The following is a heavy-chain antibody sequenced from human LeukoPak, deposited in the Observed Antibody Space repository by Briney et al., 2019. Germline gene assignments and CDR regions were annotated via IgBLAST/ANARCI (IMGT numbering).Heavy chain of an antibody. CDR3: ARGPPNWGYDY. Sequence: ASVKVSCKASGYTFTSYDFNWVRQATGQRPEWMGWMSPNSGDTGYAQKFQDRVTMTRNTSISTAYMELSSLRSDDTAVYYCARGPPNWGYDYWGSGTLVTVSS. CDR2: MSPNSGDT. CDR1: GYTFTSYD. J-gene: IGHJ4*02. V-gene: IGHV1-8*01. D-gene: IGHD7-27*01.